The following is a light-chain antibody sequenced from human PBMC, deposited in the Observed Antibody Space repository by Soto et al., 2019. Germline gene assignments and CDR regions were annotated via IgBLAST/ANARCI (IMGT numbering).Light chain of an antibody. CDR3: QQFNSYPIT. V-gene: IGKV1-13*02. Sequence: AIQLTQSPSSLSASVGDRVTITCRASQAFNSALAWYQQQPGIPPRLLIYGVSILESGVPSRFSGSGSGTDFTLTISSLQPEDFATYYCQQFNSYPITFGQGTRLDIK. CDR1: QAFNSA. CDR2: GVS. J-gene: IGKJ5*01.